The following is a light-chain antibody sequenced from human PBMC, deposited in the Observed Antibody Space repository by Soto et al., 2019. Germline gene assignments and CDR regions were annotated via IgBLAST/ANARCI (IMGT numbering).Light chain of an antibody. CDR3: QQYNNWWT. CDR2: GAS. J-gene: IGKJ1*01. V-gene: IGKV3-15*01. Sequence: EILRTQSPATLSLSPGKRASLSCRASQSVDSNLAWYQQKPGQAPRLLIYGASTRATGISARFSGSGSGTEFTLTISSLQSEDFGVYYCQQYNNWWTFGQGTKVDIK. CDR1: QSVDSN.